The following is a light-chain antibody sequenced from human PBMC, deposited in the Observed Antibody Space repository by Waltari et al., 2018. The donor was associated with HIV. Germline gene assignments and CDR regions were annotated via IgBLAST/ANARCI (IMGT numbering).Light chain of an antibody. CDR3: QVWDSSSDHLYV. CDR2: DDS. V-gene: IGLV3-21*02. CDR1: KLGSQS. J-gene: IGLJ1*01. Sequence: SYVLTQPPSVSVAPGQTARITLRGDKLGSQSVHWYQQKPGQAPVLVVYDDSDRPSGIPERFSGSNSGNTATLTISRVEAGDEADYYCQVWDSSSDHLYVFGTGTKVTVL.